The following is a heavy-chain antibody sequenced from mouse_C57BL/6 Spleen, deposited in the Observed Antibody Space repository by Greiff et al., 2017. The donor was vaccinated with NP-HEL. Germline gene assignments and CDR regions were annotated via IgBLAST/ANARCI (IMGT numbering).Heavy chain of an antibody. CDR3: ARSSDSSGYPPWFAY. D-gene: IGHD3-2*02. CDR1: GYAFSSSW. Sequence: VKLQESGPELVKPGASVKISCKASGYAFSSSWMNWVKQRPGKGLEWIGRIYPGDGDTNYNGKFKGKATLTADKSSSTAYMQLSSLTSEDSAVYFCARSSDSSGYPPWFAYWGQGTLVTVSA. V-gene: IGHV1-82*01. J-gene: IGHJ3*01. CDR2: IYPGDGDT.